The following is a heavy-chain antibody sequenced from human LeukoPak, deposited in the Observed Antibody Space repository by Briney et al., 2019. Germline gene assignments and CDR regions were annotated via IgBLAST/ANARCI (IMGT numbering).Heavy chain of an antibody. D-gene: IGHD3-10*01. V-gene: IGHV3-33*06. CDR3: AKEYGSGRYYFDY. Sequence: GGSLRLSCAASGFTFSSYGMHWVRQAPGKGLEWVAVIWYDGSNKYYADSVKGRFTISRDNSKNTLYLQMNSLRAEDTAVCYCAKEYGSGRYYFDYWGQGTLVTVSS. CDR2: IWYDGSNK. J-gene: IGHJ4*02. CDR1: GFTFSSYG.